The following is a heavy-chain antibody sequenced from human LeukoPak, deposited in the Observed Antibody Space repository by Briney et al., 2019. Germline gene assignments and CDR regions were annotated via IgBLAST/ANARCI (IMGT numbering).Heavy chain of an antibody. CDR3: AKTSRRDSAYDSPFDY. V-gene: IGHV3-23*01. CDR1: GFTFSTYA. Sequence: VGSLRLSCAASGFTFSTYAMTWVRQAPGKGLEWVSAVRGSGTDTYYADSVKGRFTISRDNSKNTLYLQMNSLRAEDTAIYYCAKTSRRDSAYDSPFDYWGQGTLVTVSS. D-gene: IGHD5-12*01. CDR2: VRGSGTDT. J-gene: IGHJ4*02.